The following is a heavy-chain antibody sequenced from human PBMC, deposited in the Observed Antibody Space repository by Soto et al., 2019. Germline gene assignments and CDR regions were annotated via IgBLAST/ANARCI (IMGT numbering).Heavy chain of an antibody. Sequence: QVPLVQSGAEVKKPGASVKVSCKASGYTFTSYGISWVRQAPGQGLEWRGWISACNGNTNYAQKLQGRVTMTTYTSRRTAYMEVRSLGSDDTAVYYCAGDMDGIAAACYFEYWGWGTLVTVSS. D-gene: IGHD6-13*01. V-gene: IGHV1-18*01. CDR1: GYTFTSYG. CDR2: ISACNGNT. CDR3: AGDMDGIAAACYFEY. J-gene: IGHJ4*02.